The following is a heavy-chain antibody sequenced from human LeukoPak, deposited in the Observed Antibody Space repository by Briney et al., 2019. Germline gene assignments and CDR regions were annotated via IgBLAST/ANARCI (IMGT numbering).Heavy chain of an antibody. CDR2: ISSSGSTI. V-gene: IGHV3-48*04. CDR1: GFTFSSYS. J-gene: IGHJ4*02. D-gene: IGHD3-10*01. Sequence: PGGSLTLSCAASGFTFSSYSMNWVRHGPGTGLEWVSYISSSGSTIYYADSVKGRFTISRDNAKNSLYLQMNSLRAEDTAVYYCARDREEVRGVTTLDYWGQGTLVTVSS. CDR3: ARDREEVRGVTTLDY.